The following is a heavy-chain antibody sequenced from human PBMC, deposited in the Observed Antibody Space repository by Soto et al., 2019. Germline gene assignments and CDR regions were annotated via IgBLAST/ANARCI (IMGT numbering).Heavy chain of an antibody. Sequence: QVQLVQSGAEMKKPGSSVKVSCQSSGGTFNTYAMNWVRQAPGQGPEWMGDISPMFGAANYAPKFQGRVTIPADETPGTSYMQLSSLTSDDTALYFCAREVQVHTPAFVYWGQGTLVTVSS. D-gene: IGHD3-10*01. CDR1: GGTFNTYA. J-gene: IGHJ4*02. CDR2: ISPMFGAA. CDR3: AREVQVHTPAFVY. V-gene: IGHV1-69*19.